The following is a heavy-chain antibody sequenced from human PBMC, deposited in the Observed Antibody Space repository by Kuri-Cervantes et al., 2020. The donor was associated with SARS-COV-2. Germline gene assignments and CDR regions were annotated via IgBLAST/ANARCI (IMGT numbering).Heavy chain of an antibody. CDR1: GFTFSSYA. CDR2: ISSSGSTI. Sequence: GESLKISCAASGFTFSSYAMSWVRQAPGKGLEWVSYISSSGSTIYYADSVKGRFTISRDNAKNSLYLQMNSLRAEDTAVYYCARGDQELGMVWYFDLWGRGTLVTVSS. V-gene: IGHV3-48*04. J-gene: IGHJ2*01. D-gene: IGHD7-27*01. CDR3: ARGDQELGMVWYFDL.